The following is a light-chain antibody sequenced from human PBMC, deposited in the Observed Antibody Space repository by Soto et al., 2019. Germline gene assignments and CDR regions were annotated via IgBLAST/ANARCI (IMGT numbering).Light chain of an antibody. CDR1: QSVRSN. Sequence: EIVMTQSPATLSVSPGERATLSCRASQSVRSNLAWYQQMPGQPPRLLIYSASTRATSIPARFSGSGSGTEFALTVSSLQSEDFAVDYCQQYNSWPLTFGGGTKVEIK. CDR2: SAS. V-gene: IGKV3D-15*01. J-gene: IGKJ4*01. CDR3: QQYNSWPLT.